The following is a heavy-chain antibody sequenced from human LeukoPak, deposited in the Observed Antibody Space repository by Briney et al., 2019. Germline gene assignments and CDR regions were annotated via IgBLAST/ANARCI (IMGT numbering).Heavy chain of an antibody. CDR2: IYYSGIT. CDR3: ARGGSSWYDGWFDP. J-gene: IGHJ5*02. Sequence: SETLSLTCTVSGASISSSDRYWGWIRQPPGKGLEWIGSIYYSGITYHNPSLKSRVTISVDTSKNQFSLKLSSVTAADTAVYYCARGGSSWYDGWFDPWGQGTLVTVSS. CDR1: GASISSSDRY. V-gene: IGHV4-39*07. D-gene: IGHD6-13*01.